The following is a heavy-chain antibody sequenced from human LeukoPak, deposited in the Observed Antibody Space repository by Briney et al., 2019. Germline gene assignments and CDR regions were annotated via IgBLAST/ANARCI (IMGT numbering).Heavy chain of an antibody. D-gene: IGHD6-19*01. Sequence: SETLSLTCSVSGDSISSDYWSWIRQLAGKGLEWIGRIYTTGSANYNPSIKSRVPMSVDMSKNQFSLKLSSVTAADTAVYYCASASGYWGQGTLVTVSS. CDR2: IYTTGSA. CDR1: GDSISSDY. CDR3: ASASGY. V-gene: IGHV4-4*07. J-gene: IGHJ4*02.